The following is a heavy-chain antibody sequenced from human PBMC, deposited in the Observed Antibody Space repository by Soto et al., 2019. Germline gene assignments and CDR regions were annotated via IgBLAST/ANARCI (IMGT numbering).Heavy chain of an antibody. V-gene: IGHV1-69*06. D-gene: IGHD6-13*01. CDR1: GGTFSSYA. CDR3: ARDHLSSSSWYCGMDV. Sequence: QVQLVQSGAEVKKPGSSVKVSCKASGGTFSSYAISWVRQAPGQGLEWMGGIIPIFGTANYAQKFQGRVTITEEKSASTAYMELSSLRSEDTAVYYCARDHLSSSSWYCGMDVWGPWTTGTVSS. CDR2: IIPIFGTA. J-gene: IGHJ6*02.